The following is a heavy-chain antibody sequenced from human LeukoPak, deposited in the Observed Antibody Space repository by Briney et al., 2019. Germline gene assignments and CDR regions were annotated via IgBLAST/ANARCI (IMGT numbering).Heavy chain of an antibody. CDR1: GGPFSGYY. CDR3: ARALVAATGDFDY. D-gene: IGHD2-15*01. J-gene: IGHJ4*02. Sequence: SETLSLTCAVYGGPFSGYYWSWIRQPPGKGLEWIGEINHSGSTNYNPSLKSRVTISVDTSKNQFSLKLSSVTAADTAVYYCARALVAATGDFDYWGQGTLVTVSS. CDR2: INHSGST. V-gene: IGHV4-34*01.